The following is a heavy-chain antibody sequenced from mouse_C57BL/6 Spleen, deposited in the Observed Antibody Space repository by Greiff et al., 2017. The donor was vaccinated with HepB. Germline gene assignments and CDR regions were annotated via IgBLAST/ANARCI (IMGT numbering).Heavy chain of an antibody. CDR3: ALTTVVATNAMDY. V-gene: IGHV14-2*01. CDR2: IDPEDGET. CDR1: GFNIKDYY. D-gene: IGHD1-1*01. J-gene: IGHJ4*01. Sequence: VQLKESGAELVKPGASVKLSCTASGFNIKDYYMHWVKQRTEQGLEWIGRIDPEDGETKYAPKFQGKATITADTSSNTAYLQLSSLTSEDTAVYYCALTTVVATNAMDYWGQGTSVTVSS.